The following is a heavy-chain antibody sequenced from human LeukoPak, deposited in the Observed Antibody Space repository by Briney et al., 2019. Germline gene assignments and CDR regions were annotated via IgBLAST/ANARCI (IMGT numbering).Heavy chain of an antibody. D-gene: IGHD2-21*02. CDR3: AREARICGNTDCYPAFDI. Sequence: SVKVSCKASGGSFSTAAISWVRQVPGQGLEWVGQIIPIYGATSYAQKFQDRVTITTVDSPSTAHMELSSLRPDDTAVYYCAREARICGNTDCYPAFDIWGQGTTVIVSS. CDR2: IIPIYGAT. CDR1: GGSFSTAA. V-gene: IGHV1-69*05. J-gene: IGHJ3*02.